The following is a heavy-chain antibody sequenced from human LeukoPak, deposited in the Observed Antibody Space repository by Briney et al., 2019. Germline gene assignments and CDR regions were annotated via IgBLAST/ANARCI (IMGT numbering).Heavy chain of an antibody. CDR1: GFTFSSYW. J-gene: IGHJ4*02. D-gene: IGHD5-18*01. V-gene: IGHV3-7*04. CDR3: ARGYSYGYYFDY. Sequence: GESLKTSCAASGFTFSSYWMSWVRQAPGKGLEWVANIKQDGSEKYYVDSVKGRFTISRDNAKNSLYLQMNSLRAEDTAVYYCARGYSYGYYFDYWGQGTLVTVSS. CDR2: IKQDGSEK.